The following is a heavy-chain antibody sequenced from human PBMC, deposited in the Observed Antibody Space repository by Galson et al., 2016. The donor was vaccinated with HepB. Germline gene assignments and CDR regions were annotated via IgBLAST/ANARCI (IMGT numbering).Heavy chain of an antibody. CDR2: IYYSGST. J-gene: IGHJ4*02. Sequence: SETLSLTCTVSGGSISSGSYYWAWIRQPPGKGLEWIGSIYYSGSTYHNPSLKSRVTMSEDTSKNQFSLKLNSVTAADTAVYYCARGRLSGDYWGQGTLVTVSS. CDR1: GGSISSGSYY. V-gene: IGHV4-39*07. CDR3: ARGRLSGDY. D-gene: IGHD3-16*02.